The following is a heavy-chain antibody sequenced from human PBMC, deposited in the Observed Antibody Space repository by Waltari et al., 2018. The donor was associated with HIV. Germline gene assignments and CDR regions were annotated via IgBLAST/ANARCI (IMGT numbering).Heavy chain of an antibody. D-gene: IGHD2-15*01. Sequence: EVRLVQSGAEVRKPGESLEIYCEAFGYNFADHWIGWVRQMPGRGLEWMGSIYPADSDTRYSPSFRGRVTISADKFSSTAYLQWRSLEASDTATYYCARPDMTYGRDVWGQGTTVTVSS. V-gene: IGHV5-51*01. J-gene: IGHJ6*02. CDR2: IYPADSDT. CDR3: ARPDMTYGRDV. CDR1: GYNFADHW.